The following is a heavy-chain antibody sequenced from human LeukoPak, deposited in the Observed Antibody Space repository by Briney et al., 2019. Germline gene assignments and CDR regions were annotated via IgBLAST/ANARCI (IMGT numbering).Heavy chain of an antibody. J-gene: IGHJ4*02. D-gene: IGHD3-3*01. V-gene: IGHV4-38-2*01. CDR2: IYHSGRT. CDR3: ARRGGVRFLEWPFDY. CDR1: GYSISSGYY. Sequence: SGTLSLTCAVSGYSISSGYYWGWIRQPPGKGLEWIGSIYHSGRTYYNPSLKSRVTISVDTSKNQFSLKLSSVTAADTAVYYCARRGGVRFLEWPFDYWGQGTLVTVSS.